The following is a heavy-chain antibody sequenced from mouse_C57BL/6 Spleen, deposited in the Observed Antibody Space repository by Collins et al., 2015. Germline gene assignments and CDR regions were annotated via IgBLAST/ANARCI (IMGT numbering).Heavy chain of an antibody. CDR3: TREALP. D-gene: IGHD5-5*01. V-gene: IGHV1S22*01. Sequence: LQQPGSELVRPGASVKPSCKASGYTFTSYWMHWVKQRPGQGLEWIGNIYPGSGSTNYDEKFKSKATLTVDTSSSTAYMQLSSLTSEDSAVYYCTREALPWGQGTTLTVSS. CDR2: IYPGSGST. CDR1: GYTFTSYW. J-gene: IGHJ2*01.